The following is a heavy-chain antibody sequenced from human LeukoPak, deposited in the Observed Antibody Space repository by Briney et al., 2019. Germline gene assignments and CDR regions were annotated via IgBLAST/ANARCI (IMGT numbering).Heavy chain of an antibody. J-gene: IGHJ4*02. Sequence: QSGRSLRLSCAASGFTFDDYAMHWVRQAPGKGLEWVSGISWNSGSIGYADSVKGRFTISRDNAKNSLYLQMNSLRAEDTAVYYCARASYHYWGQGTLVTVSS. CDR2: ISWNSGSI. V-gene: IGHV3-9*01. D-gene: IGHD6-6*01. CDR3: ARASYHY. CDR1: GFTFDDYA.